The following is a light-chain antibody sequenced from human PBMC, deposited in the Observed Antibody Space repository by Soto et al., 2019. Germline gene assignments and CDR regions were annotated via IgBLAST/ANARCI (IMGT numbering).Light chain of an antibody. CDR1: QSVRNY. Sequence: EIVLTQSPGTLSLSPGERATLSCRASQSVRNYLALYQQKPGQAPRLLIYGASRRATVIPDRFSGSGSGTDFTLTISRLEPEEFAVYYCQQYGGSPQTFGQGTNVEIK. CDR2: GAS. J-gene: IGKJ1*01. CDR3: QQYGGSPQT. V-gene: IGKV3-20*01.